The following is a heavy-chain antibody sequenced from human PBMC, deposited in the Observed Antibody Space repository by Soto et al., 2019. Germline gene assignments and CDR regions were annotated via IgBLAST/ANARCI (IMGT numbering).Heavy chain of an antibody. CDR3: AREYYYGMDV. CDR1: GFTFSDHY. V-gene: IGHV3-11*05. Sequence: QVQLVESGGCLVRPGGSLRLSCAASGFTFSDHYMTRIRQAPGKGLEWVSYITGSSDYTNYADSVKGRFTISRDNVKNSLYLQRNSLRAEDTAVYYCAREYYYGMDVWGQGTTVTVSS. CDR2: ITGSSDYT. J-gene: IGHJ6*02.